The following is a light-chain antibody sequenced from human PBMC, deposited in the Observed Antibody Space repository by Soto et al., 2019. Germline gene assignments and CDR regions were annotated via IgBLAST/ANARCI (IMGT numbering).Light chain of an antibody. CDR2: DVS. CDR1: SSDVGGYNY. CDR3: SSYTSSSTPHVV. J-gene: IGLJ2*01. V-gene: IGLV2-14*01. Sequence: QSALTQPASVSGSPGQSITISCTGTSSDVGGYNYVSWYQQHPGKAPKLMSYDVSNRPSGVSNRCSGSKSGNTASMTISGLQAEDEADYYCSSYTSSSTPHVVFGGGTKVTVL.